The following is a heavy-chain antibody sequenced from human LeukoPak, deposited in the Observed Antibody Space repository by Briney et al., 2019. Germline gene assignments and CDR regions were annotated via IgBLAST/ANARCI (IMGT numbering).Heavy chain of an antibody. V-gene: IGHV4-59*08. CDR2: IYYSGTT. CDR3: ARLVAGNYFDY. CDR1: GGSFSGYY. D-gene: IGHD6-19*01. J-gene: IGHJ4*02. Sequence: SETLSLTCAVYGGSFSGYYWSWIRQSPGKGLEWIGYIYYSGTTKYNPSLQSRVTISLDTSKNQFSLKLSSVTAADTAVFYCARLVAGNYFDYWGQGTLVTVSS.